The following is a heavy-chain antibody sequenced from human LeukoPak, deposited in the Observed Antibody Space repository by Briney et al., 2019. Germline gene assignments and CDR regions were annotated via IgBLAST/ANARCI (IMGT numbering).Heavy chain of an antibody. J-gene: IGHJ6*02. CDR3: AKYREVRYYGMDV. V-gene: IGHV3-30*18. Sequence: PGRSLRLSCAASGFTFSAYGMHWVRQAPGKGLEWLAVISYDGITKYYADSVKGRFTISRDNSKNALYLQMSSLRAEDTAVYYRAKYREVRYYGMDVWGQGTTVTVSS. D-gene: IGHD1-14*01. CDR2: ISYDGITK. CDR1: GFTFSAYG.